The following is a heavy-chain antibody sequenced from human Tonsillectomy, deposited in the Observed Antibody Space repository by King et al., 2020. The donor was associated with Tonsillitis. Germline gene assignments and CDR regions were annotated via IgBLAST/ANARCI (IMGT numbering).Heavy chain of an antibody. Sequence: QLVQSGAEVKKPGSSVKVSCKASGGTFSSYAISWVRQAPGQGLEWMGGIIPIFGTANYAQKFQGRVTITADESTSTAYMELSSLRSEDTAVYYCARDRKHSPLWDGRGWFDPWGQGTLVTVSS. CDR3: ARDRKHSPLWDGRGWFDP. CDR2: IIPIFGTA. CDR1: GGTFSSYA. J-gene: IGHJ5*02. V-gene: IGHV1-69*12. D-gene: IGHD1-14*01.